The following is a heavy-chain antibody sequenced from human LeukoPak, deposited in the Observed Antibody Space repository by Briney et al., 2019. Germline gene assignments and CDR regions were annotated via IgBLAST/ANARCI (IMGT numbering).Heavy chain of an antibody. CDR3: ARRSSSNWYFDL. V-gene: IGHV4-61*05. CDR1: GGSISSSSYY. D-gene: IGHD2-2*01. CDR2: IYYSGST. Sequence: SETLSLTCTVSGGSISSSSYYWSWIRQPPGKGLEWIGYIYYSGSTNYNPSLKPRLAISVDTSRNQFSLKLSSVTAADTAVYYCARRSSSNWYFDLWGRGTLVTVSS. J-gene: IGHJ2*01.